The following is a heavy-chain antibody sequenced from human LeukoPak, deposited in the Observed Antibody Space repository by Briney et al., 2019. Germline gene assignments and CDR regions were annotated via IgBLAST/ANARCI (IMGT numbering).Heavy chain of an antibody. V-gene: IGHV3-23*01. Sequence: PGGSLRLSGAASGFTFSSYAMSWVRQAPGKGLEWVSAISGSGGSTYYADSVKGRFTISRDNSKNTLYLQMSSLRAEDTAVYYCAKDLSPGSYQYFDYWGQGTLVTVSS. J-gene: IGHJ4*02. CDR3: AKDLSPGSYQYFDY. CDR1: GFTFSSYA. CDR2: ISGSGGST. D-gene: IGHD1-26*01.